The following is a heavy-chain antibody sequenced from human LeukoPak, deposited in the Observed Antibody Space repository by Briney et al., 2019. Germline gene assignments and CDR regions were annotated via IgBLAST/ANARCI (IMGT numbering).Heavy chain of an antibody. CDR2: ISGSGGST. Sequence: QSGGSLRLSCAASGFTFSSYAMGWVRQAPGKGLEWVSAISGSGGSTYYVDSVKGRFTISRDNSKNTLYLQMSSLRAEDTAVYYCTRGTNDYGGIERKKPFDYWGQGTLVTVSS. D-gene: IGHD4-23*01. CDR3: TRGTNDYGGIERKKPFDY. V-gene: IGHV3-23*01. J-gene: IGHJ4*02. CDR1: GFTFSSYA.